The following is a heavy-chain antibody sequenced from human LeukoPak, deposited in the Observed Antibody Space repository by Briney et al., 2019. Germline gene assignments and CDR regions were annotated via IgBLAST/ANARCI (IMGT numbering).Heavy chain of an antibody. Sequence: GGSLRLSCAASGVTFSSYWMNWARQAPGKGLEWVSLIYGGGNTYYADSVKGRFTISRDNSKNTLYLQMNSLRAEDTAVYYCARRGDGGRSFDYWGQGTLVTVSS. CDR1: GVTFSSYW. CDR2: IYGGGNT. J-gene: IGHJ4*02. D-gene: IGHD4-23*01. V-gene: IGHV3-53*01. CDR3: ARRGDGGRSFDY.